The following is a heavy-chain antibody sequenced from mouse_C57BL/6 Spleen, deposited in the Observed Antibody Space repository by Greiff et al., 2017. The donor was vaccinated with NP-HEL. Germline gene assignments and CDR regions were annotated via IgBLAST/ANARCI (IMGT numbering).Heavy chain of an antibody. Sequence: EVQVVESGPGMVKPSQSLSLTCTVTGYSITSGYDWHWIRHFPGNKLEWMGYISYSGSTNYNPSLKSRISITHDTSKNHFFLKLNSVTTEDTATYYCARDYYGNGVFAYWGQGTLVTVSA. V-gene: IGHV3-1*01. CDR1: GYSITSGYD. J-gene: IGHJ3*01. CDR3: ARDYYGNGVFAY. CDR2: ISYSGST. D-gene: IGHD2-1*01.